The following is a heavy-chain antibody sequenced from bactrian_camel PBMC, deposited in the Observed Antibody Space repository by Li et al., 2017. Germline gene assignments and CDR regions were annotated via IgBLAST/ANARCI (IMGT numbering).Heavy chain of an antibody. V-gene: IGHV3-3*01. Sequence: HVQLVESGGGSVQVGGSLRLSCAASGPSYSTACMGWYRQAPGKEREGVAIIWRDGDIESYADSVKGRFTISQENKNTVYLQMNDLKPEDAAMYYCAAKRFPCTVSDGSGVEYDYWGQGTQVTVS. CDR2: IWRDGDIE. J-gene: IGHJ4*01. D-gene: IGHD6*01. CDR1: GPSYSTAC. CDR3: AAKRFPCTVSDGSGVEYDY.